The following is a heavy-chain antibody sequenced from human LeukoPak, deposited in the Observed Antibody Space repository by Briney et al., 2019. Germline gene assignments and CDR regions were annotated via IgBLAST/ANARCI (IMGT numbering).Heavy chain of an antibody. CDR2: ISAYNGNT. CDR3: AKAEERFLEWLSVAPFDY. V-gene: IGHV1-18*01. D-gene: IGHD3-3*01. CDR1: GYTFTSYG. J-gene: IGHJ4*02. Sequence: EASVKVSCKASGYTFTSYGISWVRQAPGQGLEWMGWISAYNGNTNYAQKLQGRVTMTTDTSTSTAYMELRSLRSDDTAVYYCAKAEERFLEWLSVAPFDYWGQGTLVTVSS.